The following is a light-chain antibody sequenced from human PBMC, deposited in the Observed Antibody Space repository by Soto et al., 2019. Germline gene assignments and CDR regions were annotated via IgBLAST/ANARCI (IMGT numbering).Light chain of an antibody. CDR1: QSVSSTY. CDR2: GAS. CDR3: QHYGSSTWT. Sequence: EIVLTQSPGTLSLSPGEGATLSCGASQSVSSTYLAWYQQKPGQAPRLLIYGASSRATGIPDRFSGSGSGTDFTLTISRLEPEDFAVYYCQHYGSSTWTFGQGTKVEIK. V-gene: IGKV3-20*01. J-gene: IGKJ1*01.